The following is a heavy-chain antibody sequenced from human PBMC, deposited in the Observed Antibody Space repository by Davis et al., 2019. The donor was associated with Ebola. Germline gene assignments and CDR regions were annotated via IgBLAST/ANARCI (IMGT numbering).Heavy chain of an antibody. CDR1: GGSISSHY. Sequence: SETLSLTCTVSGGSISSHYWTWIRQSPGRGLEWIGYIYYSGRSGSTNYNPSLKSRVTMSLDTSKNQFSLNLTSVTAADTAVYYCARDGRDVLRFLEWPKGWFDPWGQGTLVTVSS. J-gene: IGHJ5*02. CDR2: IYYSGRSGST. D-gene: IGHD3-3*01. V-gene: IGHV4-59*11. CDR3: ARDGRDVLRFLEWPKGWFDP.